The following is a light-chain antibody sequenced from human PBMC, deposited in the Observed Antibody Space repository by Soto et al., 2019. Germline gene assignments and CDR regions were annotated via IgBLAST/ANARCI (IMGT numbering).Light chain of an antibody. J-gene: IGKJ1*01. CDR1: QTISRW. CDR2: DAS. Sequence: DVQMTQSPATLSASAGDRVTITCRASQTISRWLAWYQQKPGKAPNLLIYDASTLESGVPSRFSGSGSGTEFTLTISSLQPDDFATYYCQQYYSYRTFGQGTMVDVK. V-gene: IGKV1-5*01. CDR3: QQYYSYRT.